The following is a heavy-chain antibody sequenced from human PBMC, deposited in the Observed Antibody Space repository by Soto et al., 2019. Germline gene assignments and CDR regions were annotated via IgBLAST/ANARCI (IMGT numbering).Heavy chain of an antibody. CDR2: IRSKAYGGTT. CDR1: GFTFGDYA. CDR3: TRLIAAAGTATDY. V-gene: IGHV3-49*03. D-gene: IGHD6-13*01. J-gene: IGHJ4*02. Sequence: GGSLRLSCTASGFTFGDYAMSWFRQAPGKGLEWVGFIRSKAYGGTTEYAASVKGRFTISRDDSKSIAYLQMNSLKTEDTAVYYCTRLIAAAGTATDYWGQGTLVTVSS.